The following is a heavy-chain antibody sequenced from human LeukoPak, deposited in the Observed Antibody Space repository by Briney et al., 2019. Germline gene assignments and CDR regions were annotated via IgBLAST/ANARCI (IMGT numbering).Heavy chain of an antibody. V-gene: IGHV3-11*01. CDR3: ARDGRGWPLGY. CDR2: ISGSGTTI. D-gene: IGHD1-26*01. Sequence: GSLRLSCVASGFTFSDYYMSWIRQAPGKGLEWLSYISGSGTTIDYADSVKGRFTISRDNAKNSLYLQMNSLRAEDTAVYFCARDGRGWPLGYWGQGALVTVSS. CDR1: GFTFSDYY. J-gene: IGHJ4*02.